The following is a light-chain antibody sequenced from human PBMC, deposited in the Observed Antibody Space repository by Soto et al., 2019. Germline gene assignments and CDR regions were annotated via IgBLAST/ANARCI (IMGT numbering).Light chain of an antibody. CDR2: DAS. V-gene: IGKV3D-15*01. J-gene: IGKJ1*01. CDR1: QSVSSR. CDR3: QQYNSYSWT. Sequence: EIVLTQSAGTLSLSPCPSVLLSXRASQSVSSRLAWYQQKPGQAPRLLIYDASNRATGIPARFSGSGSGTEFTLTISSLQPDDFATYYCQQYNSYSWTFGQGTKVDI.